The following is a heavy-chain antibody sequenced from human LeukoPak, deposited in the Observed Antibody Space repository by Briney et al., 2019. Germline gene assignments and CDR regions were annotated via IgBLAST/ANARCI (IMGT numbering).Heavy chain of an antibody. V-gene: IGHV3-30*04. D-gene: IGHD2-15*01. CDR2: ISYDGTKK. Sequence: GGSLRLSCAASGFTFSSYTIHWVRQTPGKGLEWVAVISYDGTKKYYADSVKGRFTISRDNSKNTLYLQMNSLRAEDTAVYFCARQGYCSGGHCYFSDYWGQGSLVTVSS. CDR1: GFTFSSYT. J-gene: IGHJ4*02. CDR3: ARQGYCSGGHCYFSDY.